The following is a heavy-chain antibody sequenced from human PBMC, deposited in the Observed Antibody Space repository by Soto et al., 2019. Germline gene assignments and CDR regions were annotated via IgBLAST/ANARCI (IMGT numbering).Heavy chain of an antibody. V-gene: IGHV3-23*01. CDR1: GFTFDDYA. Sequence: GGSLRLSCAASGFTFDDYAMHWVRQAPGKGLEWVSGISWNSGSTYYADSVKGRFTISRDNSKNTLYLQMNSLRAEDTAVYYCAKVPKTYDSSGYLLSFDYWGQGTLVTVSS. D-gene: IGHD3-22*01. CDR2: ISWNSGST. CDR3: AKVPKTYDSSGYLLSFDY. J-gene: IGHJ4*02.